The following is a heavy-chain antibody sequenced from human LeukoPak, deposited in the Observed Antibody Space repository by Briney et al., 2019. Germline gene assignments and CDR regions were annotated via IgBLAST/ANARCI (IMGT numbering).Heavy chain of an antibody. V-gene: IGHV3-48*03. D-gene: IGHD2-8*01. Sequence: PGGSLRLSCAASGFTFSTYEMNWVRQAPGKGLEWVSYISSSSSTIYYADSVKGRFTISRDNAKNSLYLQMNSLRAEDTAVYYCARDRHGLDYWGQGTLVTVSS. CDR2: ISSSSSTI. CDR3: ARDRHGLDY. CDR1: GFTFSTYE. J-gene: IGHJ4*02.